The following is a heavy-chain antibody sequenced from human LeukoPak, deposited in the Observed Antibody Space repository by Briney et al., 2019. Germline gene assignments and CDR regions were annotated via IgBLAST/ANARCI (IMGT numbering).Heavy chain of an antibody. CDR1: GGPFNSYA. D-gene: IGHD2-15*01. V-gene: IGHV1-69*04. J-gene: IGHJ6*02. Sequence: SVKVSCKAPGGPFNSYAINWVRQAPGQGLEWMGRIIVILGVTNYAQRSQGRVTISADKSTTTAYMELSSLTSEDTAVYYCARYIHPQGLVGYAMDVWGQGTTVIVSS. CDR3: ARYIHPQGLVGYAMDV. CDR2: IIVILGVT.